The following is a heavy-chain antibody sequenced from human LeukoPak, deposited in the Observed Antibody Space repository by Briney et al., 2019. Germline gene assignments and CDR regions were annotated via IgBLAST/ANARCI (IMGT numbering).Heavy chain of an antibody. CDR2: IYPGDSDT. J-gene: IGHJ3*02. CDR1: GYSFTSYW. CDR3: ASSSLPCYDILTGYDAFDI. Sequence: GESLKISCKGSGYSFTSYWIGWVRQMPGKGLEWMGIIYPGDSDTRYSPSFQGRVTISADKSISTAYLQWSSLKASDTAMYYCASSSLPCYDILTGYDAFDIWGQGTMVTVSS. D-gene: IGHD3-9*01. V-gene: IGHV5-51*01.